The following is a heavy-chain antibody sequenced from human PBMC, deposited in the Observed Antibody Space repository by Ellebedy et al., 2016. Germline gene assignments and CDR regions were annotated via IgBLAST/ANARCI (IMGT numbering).Heavy chain of an antibody. Sequence: GESLKISCAASGFTFSNYAMSWVRQAPGKGLEWVAGISGSGGLTYYVDSVKGRFTISRDNSKNTLYLQMNSLRAEDTAVYYCAKRRESSCGGGSGHSAVDIWGQGTMVTVSS. J-gene: IGHJ3*02. D-gene: IGHD2-15*01. CDR1: GFTFSNYA. V-gene: IGHV3-23*01. CDR2: ISGSGGLT. CDR3: AKRRESSCGGGSGHSAVDI.